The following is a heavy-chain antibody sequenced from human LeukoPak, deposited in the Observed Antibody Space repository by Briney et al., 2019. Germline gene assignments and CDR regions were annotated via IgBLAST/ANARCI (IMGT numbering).Heavy chain of an antibody. V-gene: IGHV3-30-3*01. J-gene: IGHJ4*02. CDR1: GFTFSSYA. CDR2: ISYDGSNK. Sequence: GRSLRLSCAASGFTFSSYAVHWVRQAPGKGLEWVAVISYDGSNKYYADSVKGRFTISRDNSKNTLYLQMNSLRAEDTAVYYCARTPIAARQIDYWGQGTLVTVSS. CDR3: ARTPIAARQIDY. D-gene: IGHD6-6*01.